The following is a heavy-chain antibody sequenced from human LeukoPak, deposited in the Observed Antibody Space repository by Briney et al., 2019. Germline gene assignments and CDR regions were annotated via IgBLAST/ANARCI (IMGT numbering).Heavy chain of an antibody. J-gene: IGHJ3*02. CDR1: GGSISSGSSY. D-gene: IGHD3/OR15-3a*01. CDR2: TYYSGST. V-gene: IGHV4-31*03. Sequence: PSETLSLTCTVSGGSISSGSSYWGWIRQHPGKGLEWIGSTYYSGSTYYNPSLKSRLTVSMDTSKNQFSLKLTSVTAADTAVYFRATSRNVDQFDIWGQGTMVTVSS. CDR3: ATSRNVDQFDI.